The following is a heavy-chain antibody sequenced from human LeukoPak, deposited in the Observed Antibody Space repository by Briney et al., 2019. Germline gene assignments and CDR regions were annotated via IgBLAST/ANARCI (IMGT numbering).Heavy chain of an antibody. CDR1: GISFSSHG. V-gene: IGHV3-33*01. CDR2: IWYDGRNI. CDR3: ARARNDYDSNGFSVLDY. J-gene: IGHJ4*02. Sequence: GGSLRLSCAASGISFSSHGMHWVRQAPGKGLEWVAAIWYDGRNIYYADSVKGRFTISRDNSKNTLYLQMNSLRAEDTALYYCARARNDYDSNGFSVLDYWGQGTLVTVSS. D-gene: IGHD3-22*01.